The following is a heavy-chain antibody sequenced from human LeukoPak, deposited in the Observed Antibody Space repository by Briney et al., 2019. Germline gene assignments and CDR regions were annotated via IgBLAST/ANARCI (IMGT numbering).Heavy chain of an antibody. CDR3: ARTAPGTNLGGYYYYMDV. J-gene: IGHJ6*03. CDR2: MNPNSGNT. D-gene: IGHD1/OR15-1a*01. CDR1: GYTFTSYD. V-gene: IGHV1-8*01. Sequence: ASVKVSCKASGYTFTSYDINWVRQSTGQGLEWMGWMNPNSGNTGYAQKFQGRVTMTRNTSISTAYMELRSLRSDDTAVYYCARTAPGTNLGGYYYYMDVWGKGTTVTVSS.